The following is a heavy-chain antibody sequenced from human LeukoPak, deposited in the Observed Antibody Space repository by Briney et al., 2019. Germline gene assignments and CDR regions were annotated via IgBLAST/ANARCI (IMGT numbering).Heavy chain of an antibody. J-gene: IGHJ4*02. D-gene: IGHD1-26*01. CDR3: ATGEWELLAYDY. V-gene: IGHV3-53*01. Sequence: GGSLRLSCAASGFTVSNNYMSWVRQAPGKGLEWVSIIYSGGRTCYADSVKGRFTISRDNSKNTLYLQMNSLRAEDTAVYYCATGEWELLAYDYWGQGALVTVSS. CDR2: IYSGGRT. CDR1: GFTVSNNY.